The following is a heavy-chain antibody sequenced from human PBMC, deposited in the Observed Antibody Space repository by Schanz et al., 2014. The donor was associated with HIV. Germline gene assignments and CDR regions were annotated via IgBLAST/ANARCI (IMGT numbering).Heavy chain of an antibody. V-gene: IGHV4-34*01. CDR1: GGSFSGYY. Sequence: QLYLQQWGSGLFKPAETLSLTCGVFGGSFSGYYWGWIRQSPEKGLEWIGEVSHSGSNNYNPSLKSRLTISRDTSKSQFSLKVKSVTAADTALYYCARRPKRWLDQVNSAGAFDVWGPGTLVTVSS. J-gene: IGHJ3*01. CDR2: VSHSGSN. CDR3: ARRPKRWLDQVNSAGAFDV. D-gene: IGHD5-12*01.